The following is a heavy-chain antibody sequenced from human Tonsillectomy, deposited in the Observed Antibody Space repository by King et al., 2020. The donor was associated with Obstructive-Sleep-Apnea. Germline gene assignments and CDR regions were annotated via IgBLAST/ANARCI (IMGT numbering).Heavy chain of an antibody. Sequence: QLQESGPGLVKPSETLSLTCTVSGYSISSGYYWCWIRQPPGKGLEWIGSIYHSGSTYYNPSLKSRVTISVDTSKNQFSLKLSSVTAADTAVYYCARIDYDSTAYFDYWGQGTLVTVSS. CDR1: GYSISSGYY. CDR2: IYHSGST. J-gene: IGHJ4*02. V-gene: IGHV4-38-2*02. D-gene: IGHD3-22*01. CDR3: ARIDYDSTAYFDY.